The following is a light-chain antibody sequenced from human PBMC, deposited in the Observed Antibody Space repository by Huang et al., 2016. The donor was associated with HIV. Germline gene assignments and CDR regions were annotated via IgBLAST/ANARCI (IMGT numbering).Light chain of an antibody. CDR1: QNIGSY. Sequence: DIQITQFPSSLSASIGDRITIACRASQNIGSYLNWYQQRPGEAPRLLISATSSLQSGGPSRFSGSGSGTVFILTITSLRLEDFATYYCQQTYTSPWAFGQGTNVDMK. CDR2: ATS. J-gene: IGKJ1*01. CDR3: QQTYTSPWA. V-gene: IGKV1-39*01.